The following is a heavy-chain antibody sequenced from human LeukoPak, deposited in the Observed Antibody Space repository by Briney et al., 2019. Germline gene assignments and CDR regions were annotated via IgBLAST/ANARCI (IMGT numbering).Heavy chain of an antibody. Sequence: GGSLRLSCVASGFSFDNYVMSWVRQAPGKGLEWVSAISGSSDSTYYADSVKGRFTISRDNSKNTLYLQVNSLRAEDTAVYYCAKGSGPSGPYYFDYWGQGTLVTVSS. CDR2: ISGSSDST. CDR1: GFSFDNYV. J-gene: IGHJ4*02. D-gene: IGHD6-19*01. CDR3: AKGSGPSGPYYFDY. V-gene: IGHV3-23*01.